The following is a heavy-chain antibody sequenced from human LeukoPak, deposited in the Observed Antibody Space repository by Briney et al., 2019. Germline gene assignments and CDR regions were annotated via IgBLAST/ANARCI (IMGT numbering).Heavy chain of an antibody. D-gene: IGHD2-2*01. V-gene: IGHV1-18*01. CDR2: ISAYNGNT. CDR1: GYTFTSYG. J-gene: IGHJ6*02. Sequence: ASVKVSCKASGYTFTSYGISWVRQAPGQGLEWMGWISAYNGNTNYAQKLQGRVTMTTDTSTSTAYMELRSLRSDDTAVYYCARDSSLGYCSSTSCHTTADYYYYYGMDVWGQGTTVTVSS. CDR3: ARDSSLGYCSSTSCHTTADYYYYYGMDV.